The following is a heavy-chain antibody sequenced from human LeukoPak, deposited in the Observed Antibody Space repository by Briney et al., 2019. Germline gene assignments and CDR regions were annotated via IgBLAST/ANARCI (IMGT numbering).Heavy chain of an antibody. V-gene: IGHV5-51*01. J-gene: IGHJ4*02. CDR2: IYPGDSDT. CDR3: ARLSPKYYDFWSGYYTGPPSY. D-gene: IGHD3-3*01. CDR1: GYSFTSYW. Sequence: GESLKISCKGSGYSFTSYWIGWVRQMPGKGLEWMGIIYPGDSDTRYSPSFQGQVTISADKSISTAYLQWSSLKASDTAMYYCARLSPKYYDFWSGYYTGPPSYWGQGTLVTVSS.